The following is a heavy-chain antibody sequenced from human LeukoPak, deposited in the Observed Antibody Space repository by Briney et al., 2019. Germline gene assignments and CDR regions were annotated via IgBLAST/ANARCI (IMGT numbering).Heavy chain of an antibody. J-gene: IGHJ4*02. Sequence: SETLSLTCTVSGGPISSYYWSWIRKPPGKGREWIAYMYHSGNTNYNPTLKSRVTISVDASKNQFSLRLSSVTAADTAVYFCARLNYYDTSGYYSTFDYWGQGTLVTVSS. D-gene: IGHD3-22*01. CDR3: ARLNYYDTSGYYSTFDY. CDR1: GGPISSYY. CDR2: MYHSGNT. V-gene: IGHV4-59*01.